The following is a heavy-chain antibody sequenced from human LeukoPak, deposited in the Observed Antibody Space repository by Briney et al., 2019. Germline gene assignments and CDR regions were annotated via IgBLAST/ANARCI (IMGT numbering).Heavy chain of an antibody. Sequence: GGSLRLSCSASGFTFNNYAMHWVRQAPGKGLEHVSAISSNGDDTYYADSVKRRFYISRDDSKNTLYFQMSSLRTEDTAVYYCVKDTLPKSYGSSWYYAFDIWGQGTMVTVSS. D-gene: IGHD6-13*01. CDR2: ISSNGDDT. CDR1: GFTFNNYA. V-gene: IGHV3-64*05. CDR3: VKDTLPKSYGSSWYYAFDI. J-gene: IGHJ3*02.